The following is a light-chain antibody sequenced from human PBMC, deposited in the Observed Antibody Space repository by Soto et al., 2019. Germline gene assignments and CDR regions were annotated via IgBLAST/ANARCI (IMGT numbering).Light chain of an antibody. V-gene: IGKV1-16*02. CDR1: QAISNS. Sequence: DIQMTQSPSSLSASVGDRVTITCRASQAISNSLAWLQQKPGKAPKSLMYAASRLQGGVPAKFSGSGSGTDFTLTINSLQPEDFAIYYCQQYNSYPYTFGQGTKVDIK. J-gene: IGKJ2*01. CDR3: QQYNSYPYT. CDR2: AAS.